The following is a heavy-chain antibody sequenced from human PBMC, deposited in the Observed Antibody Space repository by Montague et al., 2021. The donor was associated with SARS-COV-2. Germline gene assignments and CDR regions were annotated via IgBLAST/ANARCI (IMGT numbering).Heavy chain of an antibody. V-gene: IGHV4-39*01. Sequence: SETLSLICTVSGGSISSSSYYWGWIRQPPGKGLEWIGSIYYSGSTYYNPSLKGRVTISVDTSKNQFSLKLSSVAAADTAVYYCARFPTSYYYDSKAAPATPDAFDIWGQGTMVTVSS. CDR3: ARFPTSYYYDSKAAPATPDAFDI. CDR2: IYYSGST. D-gene: IGHD3-22*01. CDR1: GGSISSSSYY. J-gene: IGHJ3*02.